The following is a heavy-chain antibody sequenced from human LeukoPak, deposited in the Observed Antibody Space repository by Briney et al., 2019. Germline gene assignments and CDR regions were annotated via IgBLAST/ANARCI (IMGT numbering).Heavy chain of an antibody. CDR2: IYYSGST. D-gene: IGHD3-22*01. CDR3: ASDHPYYYDSSGTQFDY. J-gene: IGHJ4*02. Sequence: PSETLSLTCTVSGGSISSYYWSWIRQPPGKGLEWIGYIYYSGSTNYNPSLKSRVTISVDTSKNQFSLKLSSVTAADTAVYYCASDHPYYYDSSGTQFDYWGQGTLVTVSS. CDR1: GGSISSYY. V-gene: IGHV4-59*01.